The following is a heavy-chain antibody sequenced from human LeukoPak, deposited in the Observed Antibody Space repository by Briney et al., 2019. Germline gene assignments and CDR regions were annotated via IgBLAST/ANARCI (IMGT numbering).Heavy chain of an antibody. CDR1: GYSSTSYW. CDR2: IYPGDSDT. V-gene: IGHV5-51*01. J-gene: IGHJ5*02. Sequence: GESLKISCKGSGYSSTSYWIGWVRQMPGKGLEWMGIIYPGDSDTRYSPSFQGQVTISADKSISTAYLQWSSLKASDTAMYYCARQGRGYYDFWSGKENWFDPWGQGTLVTVSS. D-gene: IGHD3-3*01. CDR3: ARQGRGYYDFWSGKENWFDP.